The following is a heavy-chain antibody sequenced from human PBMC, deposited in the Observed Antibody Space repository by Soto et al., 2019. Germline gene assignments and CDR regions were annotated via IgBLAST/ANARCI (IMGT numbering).Heavy chain of an antibody. CDR3: ARAQWGTGVMDY. CDR2: IYYSGST. CDR1: GGSISSYY. V-gene: IGHV4-59*01. Sequence: SETLSLSCTGSGGSISSYYWSWIRQPPGKGLEWIGYIYYSGSTNYNPSLKSRVTISVDTSKNQFSLKLSSVTAADTAVYYCARAQWGTGVMDYWGQGTLVTVSS. D-gene: IGHD3-16*01. J-gene: IGHJ4*02.